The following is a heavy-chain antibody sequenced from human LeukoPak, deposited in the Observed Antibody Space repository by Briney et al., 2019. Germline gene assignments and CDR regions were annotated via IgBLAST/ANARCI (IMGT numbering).Heavy chain of an antibody. CDR3: ARNLNSWFDP. V-gene: IGHV3-21*01. Sequence: GGSLRLSCAASGFTFSSYSMNWVRQAPGKGLEWVSSISSSSSYIYYADSVKGRFTISRDNAKNSLFLQMNSLRAEDTAVYYCARNLNSWFDPWGQGTLVTVSS. D-gene: IGHD3-9*01. J-gene: IGHJ5*02. CDR2: ISSSSSYI. CDR1: GFTFSSYS.